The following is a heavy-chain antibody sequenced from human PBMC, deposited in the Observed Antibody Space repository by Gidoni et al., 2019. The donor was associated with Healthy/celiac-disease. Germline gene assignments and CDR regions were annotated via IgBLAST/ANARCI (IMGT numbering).Heavy chain of an antibody. Sequence: QVQLQQWGAGLLKPSETLSLTCAVYGGSFSGYYWSWIRQPPGKGMEWIGEINHSGSTNYNPSLKSRVTISVDTSKNQFSLKLSSVTAADTAVYYCARGRYYYDSSGYYPYYFDYWGQGTLVTVSS. D-gene: IGHD3-22*01. CDR1: GGSFSGYY. CDR3: ARGRYYYDSSGYYPYYFDY. V-gene: IGHV4-34*01. CDR2: INHSGST. J-gene: IGHJ4*02.